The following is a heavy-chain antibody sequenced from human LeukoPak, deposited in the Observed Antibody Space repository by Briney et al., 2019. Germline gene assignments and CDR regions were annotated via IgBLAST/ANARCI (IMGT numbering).Heavy chain of an antibody. D-gene: IGHD2-2*01. J-gene: IGHJ4*02. CDR2: IIPIFGTA. CDR1: GGTFSSYA. Sequence: SVKVSCKASGGTFSSYAISWVRQAPGQGLEWMGGIIPIFGTANYAQKFQGRVTITADEPTSTAYMELSSLRSEDTAVYYCARDGGVGYCSSTSCYAGDYWGQGTLVTVSS. CDR3: ARDGGVGYCSSTSCYAGDY. V-gene: IGHV1-69*13.